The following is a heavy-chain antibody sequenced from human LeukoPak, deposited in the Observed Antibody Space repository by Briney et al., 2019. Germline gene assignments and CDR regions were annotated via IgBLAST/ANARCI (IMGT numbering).Heavy chain of an antibody. CDR1: GLTFSSYA. Sequence: QPGGSLRLSCVASGLTFSSYAMSWVRQAPGKGLELVSAVSGSGGSTYYADSVQGRFTISRDNSKNTRYLQMNSPRAEDTAVFYCAKGLVRSGPYGMDVWGQGTTVTVSS. D-gene: IGHD2-2*01. V-gene: IGHV3-23*01. J-gene: IGHJ6*02. CDR2: VSGSGGST. CDR3: AKGLVRSGPYGMDV.